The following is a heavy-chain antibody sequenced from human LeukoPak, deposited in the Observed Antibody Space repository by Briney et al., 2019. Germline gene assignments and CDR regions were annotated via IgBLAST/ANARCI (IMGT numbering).Heavy chain of an antibody. D-gene: IGHD1-26*01. V-gene: IGHV3-30*02. CDR2: IRYDGSNK. CDR1: GYTFRNYG. CDR3: AKDQEVGATTIDY. Sequence: PGGPLRLSCAASGYTFRNYGMHWVRQAPGKGLEWVAFIRYDGSNKYYADSVKGRFTISRDNSKNTLYLQMNSLRAEDTAVYYRAKDQEVGATTIDYWGQGTLVTVSS. J-gene: IGHJ4*02.